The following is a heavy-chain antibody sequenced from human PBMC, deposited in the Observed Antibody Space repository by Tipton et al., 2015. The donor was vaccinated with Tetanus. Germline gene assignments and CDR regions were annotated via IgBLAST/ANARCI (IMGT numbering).Heavy chain of an antibody. J-gene: IGHJ6*02. D-gene: IGHD3-22*01. CDR2: ISYDGSNK. CDR1: GFTLSSYA. V-gene: IGHV3-30-3*01. Sequence: SLRLSCAASGFTLSSYAMHWVRQAPGKGLEWVAVISYDGSNKYYADSVKGRFTISRDNSKNTLYLQMNSLRAEDTAVYYCARVSMIVHGMDVWGQGTTVTVSS. CDR3: ARVSMIVHGMDV.